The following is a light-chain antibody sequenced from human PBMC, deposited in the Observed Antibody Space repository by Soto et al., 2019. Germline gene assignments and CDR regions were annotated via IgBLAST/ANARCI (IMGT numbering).Light chain of an antibody. V-gene: IGKV3-11*01. CDR1: QNISIY. CDR3: QQCNNWPPEIT. J-gene: IGKJ5*01. Sequence: EIVLTQSPVTQSLSPVERATLSSKASQNISIYLAWYQQKPGQAPRLLIYDASNSATGIPARFSGSGSGTDFTLTISSLEPEDFAVYYCQQCNNWPPEITFGQGTRLEIK. CDR2: DAS.